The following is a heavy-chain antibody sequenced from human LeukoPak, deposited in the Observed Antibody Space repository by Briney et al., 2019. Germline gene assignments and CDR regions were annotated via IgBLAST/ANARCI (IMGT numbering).Heavy chain of an antibody. CDR1: GGSVSSDSYY. Sequence: PSGTLSLTCTVSGGSVSSDSYYWSWIRQPPGKGLECIGYIYYSGRTNYNPSLKSRVTLSVDTSKNQFSLKLSSVTAADTAVYYCASSPSGPDAFDIWGQGTMVTVSS. CDR2: IYYSGRT. D-gene: IGHD1-26*01. J-gene: IGHJ3*02. CDR3: ASSPSGPDAFDI. V-gene: IGHV4-61*01.